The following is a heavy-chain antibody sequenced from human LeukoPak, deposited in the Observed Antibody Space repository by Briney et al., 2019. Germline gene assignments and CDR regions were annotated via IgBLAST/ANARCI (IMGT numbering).Heavy chain of an antibody. D-gene: IGHD2-8*01. CDR2: INHSGST. Sequence: SETLSLTCAVYGGSFSGYYWSWIRQPPGKGLEWIGEINHSGSTYYNSSLKSRVTISVDTSKNQFSLKLSSVTAADTAVYYCAREWQYQFDYWGQGSLVTISS. CDR1: GGSFSGYY. V-gene: IGHV4-34*01. CDR3: AREWQYQFDY. J-gene: IGHJ4*02.